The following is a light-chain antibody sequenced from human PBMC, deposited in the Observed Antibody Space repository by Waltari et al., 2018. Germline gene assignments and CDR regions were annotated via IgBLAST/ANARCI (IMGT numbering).Light chain of an antibody. CDR1: QTISNY. CDR2: AAS. Sequence: DIQMTQSPSSLSAYVGDRVTISCRASQTISNYLTWYQQRPGRAPKVLIYAASSVHGGVPIRFSGTGSGTDFSLTISSLQPEDFATYYCQQTYMTPYTFGQGTKVEIK. V-gene: IGKV1-39*01. CDR3: QQTYMTPYT. J-gene: IGKJ2*01.